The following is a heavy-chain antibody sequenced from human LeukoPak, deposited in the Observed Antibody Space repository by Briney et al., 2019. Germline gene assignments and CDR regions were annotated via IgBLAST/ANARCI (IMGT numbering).Heavy chain of an antibody. V-gene: IGHV3-74*01. CDR2: VKYDGSTT. J-gene: IGHJ4*02. Sequence: GGSLTLSCAASGFTFSSYWMHWVRQAPGKGLVWVSRVKYDGSTTTYADSVKGRFTISRDNAKNIPYLQMNSLRVEDTAVYYCARDLDWLLFDYWGQGTLVTVSS. CDR1: GFTFSSYW. D-gene: IGHD3-9*01. CDR3: ARDLDWLLFDY.